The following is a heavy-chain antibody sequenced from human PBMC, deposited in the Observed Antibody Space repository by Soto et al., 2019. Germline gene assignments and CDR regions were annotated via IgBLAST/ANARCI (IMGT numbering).Heavy chain of an antibody. CDR2: IYHSGST. V-gene: IGHV4-30-2*01. D-gene: IGHD2-2*01. J-gene: IGHJ5*02. Sequence: SETLSLTCAVSGGSIISGGYSWSLIRQPPGKGLEWIGYIYHSGSTYYNPSLKSRVTISVDRSKNQFSLKLSSVAAADTAGYYCARVPDRWGQGTLVTVSS. CDR1: GGSIISGGYS. CDR3: ARVPDR.